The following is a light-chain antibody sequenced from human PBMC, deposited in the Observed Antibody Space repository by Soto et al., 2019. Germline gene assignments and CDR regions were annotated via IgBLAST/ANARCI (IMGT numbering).Light chain of an antibody. CDR2: YDD. J-gene: IGLJ1*01. CDR1: SSNIGNNA. Sequence: QSVLAQPPSVSEVPRQRVTISCSGSSSNIGNNAVNWYQQLAGQAAKSVSYYDDLLTSGVSDRFSGSKSGISASLAISDLQSDDEADYYCATWDDSLNAYVFGPGTKVTV. CDR3: ATWDDSLNAYV. V-gene: IGLV1-36*01.